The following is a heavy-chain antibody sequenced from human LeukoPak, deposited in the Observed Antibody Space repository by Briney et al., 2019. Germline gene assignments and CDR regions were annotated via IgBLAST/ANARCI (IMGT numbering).Heavy chain of an antibody. CDR3: ALGVMAAARDDY. V-gene: IGHV4-34*01. CDR1: GGSFSGYY. Sequence: SETLSLTCAVYGGSFSGYYWSWIRQPPGKGLEWIGEINHSGSTNYNPSLKSRVTISVDTSKNQFSLKLSSVTAADTAVYYCALGVMAAARDDYWGQGTLVTVSS. CDR2: INHSGST. D-gene: IGHD6-25*01. J-gene: IGHJ4*02.